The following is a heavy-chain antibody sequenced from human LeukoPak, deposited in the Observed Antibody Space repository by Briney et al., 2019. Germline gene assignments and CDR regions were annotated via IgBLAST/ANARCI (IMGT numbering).Heavy chain of an antibody. V-gene: IGHV4-4*07. CDR2: IYTSGST. CDR3: ARDHVSSSSDWFDP. J-gene: IGHJ5*02. D-gene: IGHD6-6*01. CDR1: GGSFSGYY. Sequence: PSETLSLTCAVYGGSFSGYYWSWIRQPPGKGLEWIGRIYTSGSTNYNPSLKSRVTMSVDTSKNQFSLKLSSVTAADTAVYYCARDHVSSSSDWFDPWGQGTLVTVSS.